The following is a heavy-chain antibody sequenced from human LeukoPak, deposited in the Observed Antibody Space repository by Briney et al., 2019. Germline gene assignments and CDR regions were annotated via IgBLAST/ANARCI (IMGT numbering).Heavy chain of an antibody. V-gene: IGHV5-51*01. D-gene: IGHD3-3*01. J-gene: IGHJ6*02. Sequence: GESLKISCKGSGYSFTTYWIAWVRQMPGKGLEWMGILYPSDSDTRYSPSFQGQVTISADKSISTAYLQWSSLKASDTAMYYCARHGSFWSGYYYYYYGMDVWGQGTTVTVSS. CDR3: ARHGSFWSGYYYYYYGMDV. CDR2: LYPSDSDT. CDR1: GYSFTTYW.